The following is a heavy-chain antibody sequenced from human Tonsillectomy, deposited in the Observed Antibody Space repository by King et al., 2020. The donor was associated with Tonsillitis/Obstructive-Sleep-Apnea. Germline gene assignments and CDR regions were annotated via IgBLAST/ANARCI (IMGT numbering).Heavy chain of an antibody. D-gene: IGHD3-22*01. Sequence: QLVQSGAEVKKPGASVKVSCKVSGYTLTELSMHWVRQAPGKGLEWIGGFDPEDGETIYAQKFQGRVPMTEDTSTDTAYMELSSLRSEDTAVYYCATGPYYDSSGYYYRAPFDYWGQGTLVTVSS. J-gene: IGHJ4*02. CDR2: FDPEDGET. V-gene: IGHV1-24*01. CDR1: GYTLTELS. CDR3: ATGPYYDSSGYYYRAPFDY.